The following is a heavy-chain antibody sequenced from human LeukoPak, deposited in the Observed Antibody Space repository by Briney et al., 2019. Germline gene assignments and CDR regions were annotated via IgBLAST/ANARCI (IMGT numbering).Heavy chain of an antibody. Sequence: ASVKVSCKASGGTFSSYAISWVRQAPGQGLEWMGGIIPIFGTANYAQKFQGRVTITADKSTSTAYMELSSLRSEDTAVYYCARRSYYGDAEDYFDYWGQGTLVTVSS. CDR3: ARRSYYGDAEDYFDY. CDR2: IIPIFGTA. J-gene: IGHJ4*02. V-gene: IGHV1-69*06. D-gene: IGHD4-17*01. CDR1: GGTFSSYA.